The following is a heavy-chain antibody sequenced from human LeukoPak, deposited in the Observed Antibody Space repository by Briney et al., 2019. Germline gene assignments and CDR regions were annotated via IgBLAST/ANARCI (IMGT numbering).Heavy chain of an antibody. V-gene: IGHV3-53*01. D-gene: IGHD2-15*01. CDR2: ICSGGTT. J-gene: IGHJ4*02. CDR1: GFTVSSNC. CDR3: ARRICSGGTCYFFDL. Sequence: GGSLRLSCAASGFTVSSNCMGWVRQAPEKGLEWVSLICSGGTTYYKDSVKGRFTISRDDSKNTLYLQMNSLRAEDTAVYYCARRICSGGTCYFFDLWGQGTLVTVSS.